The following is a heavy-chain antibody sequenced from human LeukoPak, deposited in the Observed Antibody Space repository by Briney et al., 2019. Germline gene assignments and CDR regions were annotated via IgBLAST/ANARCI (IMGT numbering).Heavy chain of an antibody. CDR3: AGAYSSSSSPGY. V-gene: IGHV4-4*09. J-gene: IGHJ4*02. Sequence: LETLSLTCTVSGGSISSYYWSWIRQPPGKGLEWIGYIYTSGSTNYNPSLKSRVTISVDTSKNQFSLKLSSVTAADTAVYYCAGAYSSSSSPGYWGQGTLVTVSS. D-gene: IGHD6-6*01. CDR2: IYTSGST. CDR1: GGSISSYY.